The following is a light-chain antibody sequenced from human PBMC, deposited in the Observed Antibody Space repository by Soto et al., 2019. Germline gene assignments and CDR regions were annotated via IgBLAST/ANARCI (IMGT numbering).Light chain of an antibody. V-gene: IGLV2-14*01. CDR3: SSYTKVNTLVV. Sequence: QSALTQPASVSGSPGQSITISCTGTSSDVGNYKFVSWYQQHPGKVPKLLIYEVSNRPSGISNRFSGSKSGNTATLTISGLQAEDEAEYFCSSYTKVNTLVVFGGGTKLTVL. J-gene: IGLJ2*01. CDR1: SSDVGNYKF. CDR2: EVS.